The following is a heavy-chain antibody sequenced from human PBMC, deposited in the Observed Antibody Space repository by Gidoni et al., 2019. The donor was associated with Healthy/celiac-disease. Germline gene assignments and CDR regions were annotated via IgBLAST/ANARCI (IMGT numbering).Heavy chain of an antibody. D-gene: IGHD3-22*01. CDR3: ARVISDQIVVVIPSAFDI. Sequence: QVQLQESGPGLVKPSETLSLPCTVSGGSISSYYWSWIRQPPGKGLEWIGYIYYSGSTNYNPSLKRRVTISVDTSKNQFSLKLSSVTAADTAVYYCARVISDQIVVVIPSAFDIWGQGTMVTVSS. CDR2: IYYSGST. CDR1: GGSISSYY. V-gene: IGHV4-59*01. J-gene: IGHJ3*02.